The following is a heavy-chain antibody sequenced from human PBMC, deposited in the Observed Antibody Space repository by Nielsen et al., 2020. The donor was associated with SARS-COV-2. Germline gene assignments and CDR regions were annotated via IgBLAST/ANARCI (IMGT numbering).Heavy chain of an antibody. CDR2: ISYDGSNK. Sequence: GESLKISCAASGFTFSSYGMHWVRQAPGKGLEWVAVISYDGSNKYYADSVKGRFTISRDNSKNTLYLQMNSLRAEDTAVYYCAKCNYGDYSGAFDIWGQGTMVTVSS. V-gene: IGHV3-33*05. CDR1: GFTFSSYG. J-gene: IGHJ3*02. CDR3: AKCNYGDYSGAFDI. D-gene: IGHD4-17*01.